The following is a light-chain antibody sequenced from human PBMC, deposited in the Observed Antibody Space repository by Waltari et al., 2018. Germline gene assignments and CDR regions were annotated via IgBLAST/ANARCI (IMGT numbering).Light chain of an antibody. CDR3: QHYYDNPPI. CDR2: AAS. V-gene: IGKV1-6*02. CDR1: QNIYYN. Sequence: IQMTQSPSALSASVGDTVTLSCRASQNIYYNLAWYQQKPGKAPELLIYAASSLQSGFPARFSGSVSGTEFTLTITTLQPEDSAIYFCQHYYDNPPIFGQGTKVEI. J-gene: IGKJ2*01.